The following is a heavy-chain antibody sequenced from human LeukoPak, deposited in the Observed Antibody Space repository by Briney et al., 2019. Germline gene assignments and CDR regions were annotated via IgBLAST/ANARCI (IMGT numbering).Heavy chain of an antibody. CDR1: GYSISSGYY. CDR2: IYHSGST. CDR3: ARSPDYGDYPDAFDI. J-gene: IGHJ3*02. D-gene: IGHD4-17*01. V-gene: IGHV4-38-2*02. Sequence: SETLSLTCTVSGYSISSGYYWGWIWQPPGKGLEWIGSIYHSGSTYYNPSLKSRVTISVDTSKNQFSLKLSSVTAADTAVYYCARSPDYGDYPDAFDIWGQGTMVTVSS.